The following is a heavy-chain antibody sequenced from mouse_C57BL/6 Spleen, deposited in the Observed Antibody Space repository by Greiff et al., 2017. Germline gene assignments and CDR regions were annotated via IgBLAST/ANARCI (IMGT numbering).Heavy chain of an antibody. D-gene: IGHD1-1*01. V-gene: IGHV1-9*01. CDR2: ILPGSGST. J-gene: IGHJ4*01. CDR1: GYTFTGYW. Sequence: QVQLQQSGAELMKPGASVKLSCKATGYTFTGYWIEWVKQRPGHGLEWIGEILPGSGSTNYNEKFKGKATFTADTSSNTAYMQLSSLTTEDSAIYYCARREGYYYGRAMDYWGQGTSVTVSS. CDR3: ARREGYYYGRAMDY.